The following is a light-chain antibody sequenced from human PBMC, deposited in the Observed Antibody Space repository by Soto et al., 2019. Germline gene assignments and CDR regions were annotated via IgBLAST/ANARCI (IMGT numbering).Light chain of an antibody. V-gene: IGKV3-20*01. CDR1: QSVSSSY. CDR2: VAS. CDR3: QQYGSSLGGT. J-gene: IGKJ4*01. Sequence: EIVLTQSPGTLSLSPGERATLSCRASQSVSSSYLAWYQQKPGQAPRLLIYVASSRATGIPGRFSGSGSGTDFTLTISRLEPEDFAVYYCQQYGSSLGGTFGGGTKVEIK.